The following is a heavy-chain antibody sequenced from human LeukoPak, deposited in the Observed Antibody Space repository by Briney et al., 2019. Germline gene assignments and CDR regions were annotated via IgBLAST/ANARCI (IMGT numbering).Heavy chain of an antibody. CDR1: GGSISSGGYY. V-gene: IGHV4-31*03. CDR2: IYYSGST. D-gene: IGHD5-24*01. Sequence: PSETLSLTCTVFGGSISSGGYYWSWIRQHPGKGLEWIGYIYYSGSTYYNPSLKSRVTISVDTSKNQFSLKLSSVTAADTAVYYCARHALEMATIVAGSFDYWGQGTLVTVSS. CDR3: ARHALEMATIVAGSFDY. J-gene: IGHJ4*02.